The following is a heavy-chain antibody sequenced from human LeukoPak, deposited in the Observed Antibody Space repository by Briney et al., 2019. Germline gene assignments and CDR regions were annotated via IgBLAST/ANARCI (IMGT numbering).Heavy chain of an antibody. Sequence: SETLSLTCTVSGGSISSYYWSWIRQPPGKGLEWIGYIYYSGTTNYNPSLKSRVTISVDTSKNQFSLKLNSVTAADTAVYYCARDRITMVRGALRYYGMDVWSQGTTVTVSS. CDR1: GGSISSYY. CDR2: IYYSGTT. D-gene: IGHD3-10*01. V-gene: IGHV4-59*01. J-gene: IGHJ6*02. CDR3: ARDRITMVRGALRYYGMDV.